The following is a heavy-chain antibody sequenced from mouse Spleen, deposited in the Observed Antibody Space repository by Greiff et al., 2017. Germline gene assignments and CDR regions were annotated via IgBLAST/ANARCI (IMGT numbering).Heavy chain of an antibody. CDR1: GFTFSSYA. D-gene: IGHD2-4*01. J-gene: IGHJ2*01. CDR3: ARQSYYYYDYADYFDY. CDR2: ISSGGGNT. V-gene: IGHV5-9*04. Sequence: EVKVVESGGGLVKLGGSLKLSCAASGFTFSSYAMSWVRQTPEKRLEWVATISSGGGNTYYPDSVKGRFTISRDNAKNTLYLQMSSLKSEDTAMYYCARQSYYYYDYADYFDYWGQGTTLTVSS.